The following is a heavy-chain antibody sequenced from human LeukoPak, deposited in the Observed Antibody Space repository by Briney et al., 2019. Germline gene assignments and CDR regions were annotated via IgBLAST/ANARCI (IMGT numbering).Heavy chain of an antibody. J-gene: IGHJ4*02. D-gene: IGHD1-26*01. CDR3: ARDPEWELGY. CDR2: LYNDGDI. V-gene: IGHV3-53*01. CDR1: GFTVSSNY. Sequence: TGGSLRLSCAASGFTVSSNYMSWVRQAPGKGLEWVSVLYNDGDIYYADSVKGRFTISRDKSKHTLYLQMNSLRVEDTAVYYCARDPEWELGYWGQGTLVTVSS.